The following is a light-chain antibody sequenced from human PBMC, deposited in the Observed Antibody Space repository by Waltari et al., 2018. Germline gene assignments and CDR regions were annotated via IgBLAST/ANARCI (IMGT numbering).Light chain of an antibody. J-gene: IGLJ1*01. V-gene: IGLV3-10*01. CDR2: EDT. Sequence: SYELTQTPSVSVCPGQTARITCSGHDLPRKYAYWFQQKSGQAPRLVIYEDTKRPSGIPERFSGSSSGTVATLTITGAQVDDEADYYCYSSDSTGLRVFGGGTTVVVL. CDR1: DLPRKY. CDR3: YSSDSTGLRV.